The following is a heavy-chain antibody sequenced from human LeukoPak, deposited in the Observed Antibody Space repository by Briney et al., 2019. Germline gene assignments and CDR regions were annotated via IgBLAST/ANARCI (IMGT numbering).Heavy chain of an antibody. CDR3: AKGLGYYYMDV. CDR2: ISWNSASI. CDR1: GFNFADFA. Sequence: GRSLRLSCAASGFNFADFAMHWVRQVPGKGLEWVSGISWNSASIGYADSVKGRFTISRDNAKNSLCLQMNTLRVEDTALYYCAKGLGYYYMDVWGKGTTVTVSS. V-gene: IGHV3-9*01. J-gene: IGHJ6*03.